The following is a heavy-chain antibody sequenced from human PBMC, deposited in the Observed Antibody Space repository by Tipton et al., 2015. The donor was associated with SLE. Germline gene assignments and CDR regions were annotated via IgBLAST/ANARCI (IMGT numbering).Heavy chain of an antibody. Sequence: TLSLTCTVSGGSIGTYYWSWIRQPPGKGLEYIGLIHYSGNTNYNPSLKSRVTISTDASKNQFSLSLSSVTAADTAVYYCARGAWHDSFDQKPMHLSPVHHWGQGTLVSVSS. V-gene: IGHV4-59*12. J-gene: IGHJ1*01. D-gene: IGHD3-9*01. CDR3: ARGAWHDSFDQKPMHLSPVHH. CDR2: IHYSGNT. CDR1: GGSIGTYY.